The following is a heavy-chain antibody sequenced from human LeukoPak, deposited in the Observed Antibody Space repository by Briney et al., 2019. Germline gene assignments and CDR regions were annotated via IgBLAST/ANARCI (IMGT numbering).Heavy chain of an antibody. D-gene: IGHD5-24*01. J-gene: IGHJ3*02. CDR2: INPSDGST. CDR3: ARIRDGYNDAYDI. CDR1: GYTFTGYY. V-gene: IGHV1-46*01. Sequence: ASVKVSCKASGYTFTGYYIHLVRQAPGQGFEWMAIINPSDGSTTNSQKFQGRVTMTRDTSTSTVYMELSGLRSGDTALYYCARIRDGYNDAYDIWGQGTMVTVSS.